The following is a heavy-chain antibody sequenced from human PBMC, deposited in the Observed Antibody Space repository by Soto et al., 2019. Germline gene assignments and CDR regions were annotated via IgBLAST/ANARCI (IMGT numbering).Heavy chain of an antibody. CDR2: IYSEGTT. CDR1: GITVSSIY. CDR3: ARDPLGYSYGLYYNYGMDV. V-gene: IGHV3-53*02. J-gene: IGHJ6*02. Sequence: EVQLVETGGGLIQPGGSPRLSCAVSGITVSSIYMTWVRQAPGKGLEWVSVIYSEGTTYYADSVKGRFTISRDNSKNTLYLQMNSLRAEDTAVYYCARDPLGYSYGLYYNYGMDVWGQGTTVTVSS. D-gene: IGHD5-18*01.